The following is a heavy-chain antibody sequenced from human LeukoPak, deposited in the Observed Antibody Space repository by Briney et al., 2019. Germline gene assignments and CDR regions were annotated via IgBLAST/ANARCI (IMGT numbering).Heavy chain of an antibody. CDR1: LYTFTSYD. V-gene: IGHV1-8*01. D-gene: IGHD2-2*03. Sequence: ASVKVSCTASLYTFTSYDIYWVRQATGQGLEWMGWMNPNSGNTGYARKFQGRVTMTRNTSISTAYMELSSLRSEDTAVYYCARGSIGYCSSTSCYDVLDYWGQGTLVTVSS. CDR2: MNPNSGNT. CDR3: ARGSIGYCSSTSCYDVLDY. J-gene: IGHJ4*02.